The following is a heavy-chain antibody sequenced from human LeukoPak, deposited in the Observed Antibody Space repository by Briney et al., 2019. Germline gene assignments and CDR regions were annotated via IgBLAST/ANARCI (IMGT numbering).Heavy chain of an antibody. V-gene: IGHV3-9*03. CDR2: ISWNSGSI. D-gene: IGHD3-22*01. Sequence: GGSLRLSCAASGFTFDDYAMHWVRQAPGKGLEWVSGISWNSGSIGYADSVKGRFTISRDNAKNSLCLQMNSLRAEDMALYYCAKGVNYYDSSGAWYFDLWGRGTLVTVSS. CDR3: AKGVNYYDSSGAWYFDL. J-gene: IGHJ2*01. CDR1: GFTFDDYA.